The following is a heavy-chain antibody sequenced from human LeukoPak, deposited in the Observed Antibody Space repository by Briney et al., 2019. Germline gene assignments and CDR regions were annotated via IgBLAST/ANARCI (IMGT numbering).Heavy chain of an antibody. D-gene: IGHD3-10*01. J-gene: IGHJ5*02. CDR3: ARATPRGTMVRGVIKGVDWFDP. CDR2: IYTSGST. Sequence: SETLSLTCTVSGGSISSGSYYWSWIRQPAGKGLEWIGRIYTSGSTNYNPSLKSRVTISVDTSKNQFSLKLSSVTAADTAVYHCARATPRGTMVRGVIKGVDWFDPWGQGTLVTVSS. V-gene: IGHV4-61*02. CDR1: GGSISSGSYY.